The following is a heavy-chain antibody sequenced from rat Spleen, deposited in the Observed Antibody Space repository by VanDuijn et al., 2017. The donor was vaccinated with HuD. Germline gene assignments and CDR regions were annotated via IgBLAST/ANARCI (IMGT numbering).Heavy chain of an antibody. D-gene: IGHD4-1*01. J-gene: IGHJ2*01. CDR2: IYYDSSKI. CDR3: AALASPMGY. V-gene: IGHV5-50*01. Sequence: EVQLVESDGGLVQPGRSLKLSCAASGFTFSDYNMAWVRQAPKKGLEWIAMIYYDSSKIYYADTVKGRFTISRDNSKNTLYLEMNSLRSEDTAMYYCAALASPMGYWGQGVMVTVSS. CDR1: GFTFSDYN.